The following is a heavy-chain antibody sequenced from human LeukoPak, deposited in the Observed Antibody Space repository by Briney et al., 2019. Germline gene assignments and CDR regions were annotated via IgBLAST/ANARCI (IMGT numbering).Heavy chain of an antibody. D-gene: IGHD5-18*01. CDR2: IIPIFGTA. V-gene: IGHV1-69*13. CDR1: GGTFSSYA. CDR3: ARVGTGYSYGLLDWFDP. J-gene: IGHJ5*02. Sequence: ASVKVSCKASGGTFSSYAISWVRQAPGQGLEWMGGIIPIFGTANYAQKFQGRVTITADESTGTAYMELSSLRSEDTAVYYCARVGTGYSYGLLDWFDPWGQGTLVTVSS.